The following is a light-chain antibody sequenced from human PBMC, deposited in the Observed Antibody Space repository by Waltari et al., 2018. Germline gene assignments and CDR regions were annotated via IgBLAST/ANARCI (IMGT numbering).Light chain of an antibody. CDR2: DAS. CDR1: QNINKW. J-gene: IGKJ4*01. V-gene: IGKV1-5*01. CDR3: QHLHGYPIT. Sequence: DIQMTQSPSTLSASVGDRVTITCRASQNINKWLAWYQQKPGKAPNLLIYDASSLETGVPSRFSGSGSGTEFTLTISSLQPEDFATYYCQHLHGYPITFGGGTKVEIK.